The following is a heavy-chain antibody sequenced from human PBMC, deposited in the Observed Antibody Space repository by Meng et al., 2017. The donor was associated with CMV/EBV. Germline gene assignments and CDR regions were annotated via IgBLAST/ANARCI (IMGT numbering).Heavy chain of an antibody. CDR1: RYTFTDYD. V-gene: IGHV1-8*03. CDR3: ARDLTGSTRGGRFDS. CDR2: MNPYSGNT. J-gene: IGHJ5*01. D-gene: IGHD1-7*01. Sequence: ASVKVSCKASRYTFTDYDVNWVRQAAGQGLEWMGWMNPYSGNTGYAQKFQGRVTVTRNTSISTAYMELSSLRSEDTAVYYCARDLTGSTRGGRFDSWGQGTLVTVSS.